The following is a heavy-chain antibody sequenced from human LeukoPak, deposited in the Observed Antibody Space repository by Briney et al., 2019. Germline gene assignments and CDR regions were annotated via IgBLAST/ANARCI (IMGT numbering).Heavy chain of an antibody. D-gene: IGHD1-26*01. CDR2: INLHGNEK. Sequence: GGSLRLSCAASGFTFSSYWLSWVRQAPGKGLEWVANINLHGNEKYYVDSVRGRFTISRDNAKNTLYLQMNSLRAEDTAVYYCAKGIWEYSGSYGAGVFDYWGQGTLVTVSS. J-gene: IGHJ4*02. CDR1: GFTFSSYW. CDR3: AKGIWEYSGSYGAGVFDY. V-gene: IGHV3-7*03.